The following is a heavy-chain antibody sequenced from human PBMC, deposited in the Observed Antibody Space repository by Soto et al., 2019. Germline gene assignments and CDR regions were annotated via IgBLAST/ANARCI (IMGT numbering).Heavy chain of an antibody. Sequence: QVQLQESGPGLVKPSQTLSLTCTVSGGSISSGAYYWSWVRQPPGKGLEWIGYIYYSGSTYYNPSLKSRVTISVDTSKTQFSLKLSSVTATDTAVYYCARDNYGDTYYFDYWGQGTLVTVSS. CDR3: ARDNYGDTYYFDY. V-gene: IGHV4-30-4*01. D-gene: IGHD4-17*01. CDR1: GGSISSGAYY. CDR2: IYYSGST. J-gene: IGHJ4*02.